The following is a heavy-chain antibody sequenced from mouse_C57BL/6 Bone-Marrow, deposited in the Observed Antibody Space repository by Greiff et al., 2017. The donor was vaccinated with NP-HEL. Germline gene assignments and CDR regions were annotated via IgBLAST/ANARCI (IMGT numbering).Heavy chain of an antibody. CDR1: GYTFTSYW. CDR2: IDPSDSYT. Sequence: VQLQQPGAELVMPGASVKLSCKASGYTFTSYWMHWVKQRPGQGLEWIGEIDPSDSYTNYNQKFKGKSTLTVDKSSSTAYMQLSSLTSEDSAVYYCARDLGRGGYWGQGTTLTVSS. J-gene: IGHJ2*01. CDR3: ARDLGRGGY. D-gene: IGHD4-1*01. V-gene: IGHV1-69*01.